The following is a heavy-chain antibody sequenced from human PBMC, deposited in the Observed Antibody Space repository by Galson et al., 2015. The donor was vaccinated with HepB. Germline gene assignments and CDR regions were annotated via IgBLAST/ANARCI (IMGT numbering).Heavy chain of an antibody. V-gene: IGHV3-23*01. CDR2: ISGSGGST. CDR1: GFTFSSYA. J-gene: IGHJ6*02. Sequence: SLRLSCAASGFTFSSYAMSWVRQAPGKGLEWVSAISGSGGSTYYADSVKGRFTISRDNSKNTLYLQMNSLRAEDTAVYYCATDCTNGVCYYYYYYGMDVWGQGTTVTVSS. D-gene: IGHD2-8*01. CDR3: ATDCTNGVCYYYYYYGMDV.